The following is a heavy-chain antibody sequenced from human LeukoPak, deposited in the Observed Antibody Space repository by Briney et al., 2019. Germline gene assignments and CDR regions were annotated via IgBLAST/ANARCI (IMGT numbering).Heavy chain of an antibody. CDR1: GYSITSAYY. CDR3: ARVTGYMIEDYFDY. V-gene: IGHV4-61*01. D-gene: IGHD3-22*01. Sequence: SETLSLTCTVSGYSITSAYYWSWIRQPPGKGLEWIGYIDYSGSTNYNPSLKSRVTISVDTSKNQFSLRLSSVTAADTAVYYCARVTGYMIEDYFDYWGQGTLVTVSS. CDR2: IDYSGST. J-gene: IGHJ4*02.